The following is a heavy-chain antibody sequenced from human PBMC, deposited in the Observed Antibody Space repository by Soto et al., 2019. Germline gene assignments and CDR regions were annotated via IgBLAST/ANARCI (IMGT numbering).Heavy chain of an antibody. J-gene: IGHJ4*02. CDR1: GFTFSSYA. CDR3: AKAEVTAKPLDY. CDR2: ISGSGGST. V-gene: IGHV3-23*01. D-gene: IGHD2-21*02. Sequence: EVQLLESGGGLVQPGGSLRLSCAASGFTFSSYAMRWVRQAPGKGLEWVSAISGSGGSTYYADSVKGRFTISRDNSKNTLYRQMNGLRAEDTAVYYCAKAEVTAKPLDYWGQGAMVTVSS.